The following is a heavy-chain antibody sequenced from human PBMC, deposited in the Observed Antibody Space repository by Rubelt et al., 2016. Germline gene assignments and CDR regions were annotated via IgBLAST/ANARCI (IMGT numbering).Heavy chain of an antibody. D-gene: IGHD2-2*01. Sequence: QVQLQQWGAGLLKPSETLSLTCAVYGGSFSGYYWSWIRQPPGKGLEWIGEINHSGSTNYNPSLKSRVTISVDTSKNQLSLKLSSVTAADTAVYYCAGDVGSSTSCYYGVCYYGMDVWGQGTTVTVSS. CDR2: INHSGST. CDR1: GGSFSGYY. J-gene: IGHJ6*02. V-gene: IGHV4-34*01. CDR3: AGDVGSSTSCYYGVCYYGMDV.